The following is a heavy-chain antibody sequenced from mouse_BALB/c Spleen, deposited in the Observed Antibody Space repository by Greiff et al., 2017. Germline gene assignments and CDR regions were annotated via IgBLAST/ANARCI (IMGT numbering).Heavy chain of an antibody. Sequence: QVHVKQSGAELVRPGTSVKVSCKASGYAFTNYLIEWVKQRPGQGLEWIGVINPGSGGTNYNEKFKGKATLTADKSSSTAYMQLSSLTSDDSAVYFCAVSSMVTTTPFAYWGQGTLVTVSA. V-gene: IGHV1-54*01. CDR1: GYAFTNYL. D-gene: IGHD2-10*02. J-gene: IGHJ3*01. CDR2: INPGSGGT. CDR3: AVSSMVTTTPFAY.